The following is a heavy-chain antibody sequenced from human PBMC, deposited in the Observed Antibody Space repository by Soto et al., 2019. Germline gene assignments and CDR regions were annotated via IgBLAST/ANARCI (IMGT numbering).Heavy chain of an antibody. D-gene: IGHD1-1*01. J-gene: IGHJ4*02. CDR2: IYHTGIT. Sequence: PXETLSLTCTASGGSISSYYWSGIRQPPGKGLEYIGYIYHTGITDYNPSLKSRVTLSLDTSKNQFSLKVSSVTAADTAVYYCAWWNEGLDSWGQGTLVTVSS. V-gene: IGHV4-59*01. CDR1: GGSISSYY. CDR3: AWWNEGLDS.